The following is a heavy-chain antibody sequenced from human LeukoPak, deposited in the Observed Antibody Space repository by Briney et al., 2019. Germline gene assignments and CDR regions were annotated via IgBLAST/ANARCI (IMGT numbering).Heavy chain of an antibody. CDR1: GGSISSYY. CDR3: ARHIANWFDP. Sequence: PSETLSLTCTVSGGSISSYYWSWIRQPPGKGLEWIGYIYYSGSTYYNPSLKSRVTISVDTSKNQFSLKLSSVTAADTAVYYCARHIANWFDPWGQGTLVTVSS. D-gene: IGHD2-15*01. J-gene: IGHJ5*02. V-gene: IGHV4-59*08. CDR2: IYYSGST.